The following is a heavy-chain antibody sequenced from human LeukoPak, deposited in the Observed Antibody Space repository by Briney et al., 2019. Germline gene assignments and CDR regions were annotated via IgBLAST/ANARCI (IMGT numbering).Heavy chain of an antibody. CDR3: ARGTGLTGDSYALLDY. J-gene: IGHJ4*02. CDR2: IYSGGST. CDR1: GFTVNSNY. Sequence: GGSLRLSCAASGFTVNSNYMSWVRQAPGKGLEWVSVIYSGGSTYYADSVKGRFTISRDNSKNTLYLQMNSLRAEDTAVYYCARGTGLTGDSYALLDYWGQGTLVTVSS. V-gene: IGHV3-53*01. D-gene: IGHD3-9*01.